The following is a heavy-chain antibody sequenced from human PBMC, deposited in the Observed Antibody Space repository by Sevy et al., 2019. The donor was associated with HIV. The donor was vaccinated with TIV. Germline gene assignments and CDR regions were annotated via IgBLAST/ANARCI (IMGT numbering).Heavy chain of an antibody. V-gene: IGHV3-23*01. J-gene: IGHJ4*02. CDR1: GLTLTTTG. CDR3: AGGDTTMITDLDY. Sequence: GGSLRLSCAASGLTLTTTGMSWVRQAPGKGREWGAGVTSDGTTYYADSVRDRFTVSRDNSRNTLYLQLNSLRADDTAVFYCAGGDTTMITDLDYWGQGTLVTVSS. CDR2: VTSDGTT. D-gene: IGHD3-16*01.